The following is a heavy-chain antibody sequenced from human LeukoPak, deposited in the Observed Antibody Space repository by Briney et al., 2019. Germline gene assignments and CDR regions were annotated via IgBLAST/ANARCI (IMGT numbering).Heavy chain of an antibody. Sequence: PSETLSLTCAVYGGSFSGYYWSWIRQPPGKGLEWIGEINHSGSTNYNPSLKSRVTISVDTSKNQFSLKLSSVTAADTAVYYCARHSFDYWGQGTLVTVSS. V-gene: IGHV4-34*01. CDR3: ARHSFDY. J-gene: IGHJ4*02. CDR2: INHSGST. CDR1: GGSFSGYY.